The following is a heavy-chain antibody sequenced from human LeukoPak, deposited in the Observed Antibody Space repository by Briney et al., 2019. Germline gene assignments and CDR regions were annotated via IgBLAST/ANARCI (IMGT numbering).Heavy chain of an antibody. D-gene: IGHD4-17*01. CDR3: AKDRDYGVPYSVGDWYFDL. CDR2: ISGSGGSK. CDR1: GFTFSSYD. J-gene: IGHJ2*01. V-gene: IGHV3-23*01. Sequence: GGSLRLSCAASGFTFSSYDMSWVRQAPGKGLEWVSAISGSGGSKYYADSVKGRFTISRDNSKNTLYLQMNSLRAEDTAVYYCAKDRDYGVPYSVGDWYFDLWGRGTLVTVSS.